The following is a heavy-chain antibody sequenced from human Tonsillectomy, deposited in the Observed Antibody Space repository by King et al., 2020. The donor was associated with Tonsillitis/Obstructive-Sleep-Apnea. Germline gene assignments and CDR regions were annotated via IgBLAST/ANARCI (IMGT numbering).Heavy chain of an antibody. V-gene: IGHV3-7*01. Sequence: VQLVESGGPLVQPGGSLRLSFAASGFTFSRYWITWVAQAPGKGREGLANKKEEGRETHYVDSVRGRFTISRDNADNSLYLKMNSLKAEDTAVYYCARDPWSDCSSTICYGAFDIWGQGTMVTVSS. CDR1: GFTFSRYW. J-gene: IGHJ3*02. CDR2: KKEEGRET. CDR3: ARDPWSDCSSTICYGAFDI. D-gene: IGHD2-2*01.